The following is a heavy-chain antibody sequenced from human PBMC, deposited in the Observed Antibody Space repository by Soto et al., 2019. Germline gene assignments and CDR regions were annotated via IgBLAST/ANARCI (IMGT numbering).Heavy chain of an antibody. D-gene: IGHD2-2*01. CDR3: ARDLARVVPVGGNYFDY. J-gene: IGHJ4*02. V-gene: IGHV1-18*04. CDR2: ISAYNGNT. CDR1: CYTFTSYG. Sequence: ASVKVSFKASCYTFTSYGISWVRQAPGQGLEWMGWISAYNGNTNYAQKLQGRVTMTTDTSTSTAYMELRSLRSDDTAVYYCARDLARVVPVGGNYFDYWGQGTLVTVSS.